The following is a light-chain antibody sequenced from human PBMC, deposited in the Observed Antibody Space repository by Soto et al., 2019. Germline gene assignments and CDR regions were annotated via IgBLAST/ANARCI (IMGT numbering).Light chain of an antibody. CDR1: SSNIGAGYD. V-gene: IGLV1-40*01. CDR3: QSYDNSLSGCV. Sequence: QSVLTQPPSVSGAPGQRVTISCTGSSSNIGAGYDVHWYQQLPGTAPKLLIYGNSNRPSGVPDRFSGSKSGTSASLAITGLHPEDEADYYCQSYDNSLSGCVFGGGTKLTVL. CDR2: GNS. J-gene: IGLJ3*02.